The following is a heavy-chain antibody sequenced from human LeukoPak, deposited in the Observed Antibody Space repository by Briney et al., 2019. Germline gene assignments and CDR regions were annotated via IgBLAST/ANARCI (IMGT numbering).Heavy chain of an antibody. CDR2: ISYDGSNK. CDR1: GFTFSSYA. Sequence: GGSLRLSCAASGFTFSSYAMHWVRQAPGKGLEWVAVISYDGSNKYYADSMKGRFTISRDNSKNTLYLQMNSLRAEDTAVYYCARALLRYFDWLPIDYWGQGTLVTVSS. CDR3: ARALLRYFDWLPIDY. J-gene: IGHJ4*02. D-gene: IGHD3-9*01. V-gene: IGHV3-30-3*01.